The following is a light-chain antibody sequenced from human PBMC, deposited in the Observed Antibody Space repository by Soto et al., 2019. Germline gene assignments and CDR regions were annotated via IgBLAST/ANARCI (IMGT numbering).Light chain of an antibody. CDR3: QQYNNWPPWT. CDR2: AAS. J-gene: IGKJ1*01. CDR1: QAISNY. V-gene: IGKV1-27*01. Sequence: DIQMTQSPSSLSAYVGDRVTITCRASQAISNYLAWYQQKPGKVPKLLIYAASTLQSGVPSRFSGSGSGTDFTLTISSLQPEDVATYYCQQYNNWPPWTFGQGTKVEIK.